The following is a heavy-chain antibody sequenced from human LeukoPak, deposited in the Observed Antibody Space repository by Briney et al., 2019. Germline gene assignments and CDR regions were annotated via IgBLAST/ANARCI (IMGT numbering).Heavy chain of an antibody. V-gene: IGHV3-7*03. CDR3: ARDTYSYSYYFDY. J-gene: IGHJ4*02. Sequence: AGGSLRLSCAASGFTFSSYWMNWARQAPGKGLEWVASINHNGNVNYYVDSVKGRFTISRDNAKNSLYLQMSNLRAEDTAVYFCARDTYSYSYYFDYWGQGTLVTVSS. CDR2: INHNGNVN. CDR1: GFTFSSYW. D-gene: IGHD2-15*01.